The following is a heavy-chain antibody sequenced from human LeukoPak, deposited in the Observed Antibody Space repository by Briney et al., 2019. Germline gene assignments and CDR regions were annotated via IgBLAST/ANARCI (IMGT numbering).Heavy chain of an antibody. D-gene: IGHD1-14*01. Sequence: PGGSLRVLCAGSGFTFRSSAMHWVRQAPGKGPEWVSGISATGGTTYYADSVKGRFTISRDNAKNSLYLQMNSLRAEDTAVYFCARDLVVTTRDYWGQGTLVTVSS. CDR1: GFTFRSSA. CDR2: ISATGGTT. J-gene: IGHJ4*02. CDR3: ARDLVVTTRDY. V-gene: IGHV3-23*01.